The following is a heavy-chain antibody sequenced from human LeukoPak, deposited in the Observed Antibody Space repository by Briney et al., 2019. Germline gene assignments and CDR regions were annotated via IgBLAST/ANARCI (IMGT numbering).Heavy chain of an antibody. Sequence: PGGSLRLSCAASGFTFDDYAMHWVRQAPGKGLEWVSSISSSSSYIYYADSVKGRFTISRDNAKNSLYLQMNSLRAEDTAVYYCASSFGAALTMGGVDYWGQGTLVTVSS. CDR3: ASSFGAALTMGGVDY. D-gene: IGHD3-16*01. V-gene: IGHV3-21*01. J-gene: IGHJ4*02. CDR2: ISSSSSYI. CDR1: GFTFDDYA.